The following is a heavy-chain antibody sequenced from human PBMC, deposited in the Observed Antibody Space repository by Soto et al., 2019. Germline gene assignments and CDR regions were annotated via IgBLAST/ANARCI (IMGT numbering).Heavy chain of an antibody. J-gene: IGHJ4*02. Sequence: EVQLLESGGGLVQPGGSLRLSCAASGFSFSTYTMSWVRQPPGKGLERVSAVLQTGSGTFYADSVKGRFTISRDNSKDTLYLQMNNLRAEDTAVYYCAKDYTPDGYWDFDYWGQGTLVTVSS. CDR3: AKDYTPDGYWDFDY. CDR1: GFSFSTYT. CDR2: VLQTGSGT. V-gene: IGHV3-23*01. D-gene: IGHD3-16*01.